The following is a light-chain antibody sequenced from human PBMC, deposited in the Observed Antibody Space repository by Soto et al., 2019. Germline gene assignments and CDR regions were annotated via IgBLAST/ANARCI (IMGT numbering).Light chain of an antibody. J-gene: IGKJ2*03. Sequence: TVMTQSPDSLAVSLGERATINCKSSQTVLYSVNNVNYLSWYQQKPGQPPKLIIYWASTRESGVPDRFSGGRSGIDFTLAINSVQAEDVGVYYWLEAYYSPPYSFGQGTKLESK. CDR1: QTVLYSVNNVNY. V-gene: IGKV4-1*01. CDR3: LEAYYSPPYS. CDR2: WAS.